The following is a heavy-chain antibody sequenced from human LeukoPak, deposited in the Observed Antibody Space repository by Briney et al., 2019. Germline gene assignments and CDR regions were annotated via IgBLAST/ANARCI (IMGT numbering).Heavy chain of an antibody. J-gene: IGHJ4*02. CDR2: IYYSGST. D-gene: IGHD3-10*01. CDR1: GDSISSYY. V-gene: IGHV4-59*01. CDR3: AYGASYGSGIDY. Sequence: SETLSLTCTVSGDSISSYYWSWIRQPPGKGLEWIGYIYYSGSTNYNPSLKSRVTISVDTSKNQFSLKLSSVTAADTAVYYCAYGASYGSGIDYWGQGTLVTVSS.